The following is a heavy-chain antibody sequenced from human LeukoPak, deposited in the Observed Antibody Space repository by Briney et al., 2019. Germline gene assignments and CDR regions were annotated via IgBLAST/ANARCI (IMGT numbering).Heavy chain of an antibody. CDR3: ARKGTGDLDYFDY. D-gene: IGHD7-27*01. CDR1: GGSISSGSXY. Sequence: XTCTVSGGSISSGSXYWSWIRQPDGKGLEWIGRIYTSGSTNYNPSLKSRVTISVDTSKNQFSLKLSSVTAADTAVYYCARKGTGDLDYFDYWGQGTLVTVSS. CDR2: IYTSGST. J-gene: IGHJ4*02. V-gene: IGHV4-61*02.